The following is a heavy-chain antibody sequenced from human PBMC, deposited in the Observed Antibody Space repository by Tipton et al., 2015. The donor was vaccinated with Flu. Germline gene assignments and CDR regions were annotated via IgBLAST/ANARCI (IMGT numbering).Heavy chain of an antibody. CDR2: IYSSGHT. Sequence: TLSLTCTVSGDSISRRDYYWSWVRQPPGKGLEWIGYIYSSGHTYYKPSLNSRVTISMDTSKNQFSLRLGSVIAPDTAVYYCVKLTIFGVWTFNPFAMDVWGQGSSVTVSS. D-gene: IGHD3-3*01. CDR3: VKLTIFGVWTFNPFAMDV. J-gene: IGHJ6*02. V-gene: IGHV4-30-4*01. CDR1: GDSISRRDYY.